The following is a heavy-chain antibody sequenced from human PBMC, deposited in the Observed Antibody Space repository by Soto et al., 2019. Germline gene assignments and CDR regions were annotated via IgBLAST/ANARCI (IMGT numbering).Heavy chain of an antibody. J-gene: IGHJ4*02. CDR3: ASQEVAFCGGDCYPPGIHDY. CDR1: GFTFSSYA. Sequence: EVQLLESGGGLVQPGGSLRLSCAASGFTFSSYAMSWVRQAPGKGLEWVSAISGSGGSTYYADSVKGRFTSSRDNSKNTLYMQMNRQRADDTAEYYCASQEVAFCGGDCYPPGIHDYWVPVTLVTVSS. V-gene: IGHV3-23*01. D-gene: IGHD2-21*02. CDR2: ISGSGGST.